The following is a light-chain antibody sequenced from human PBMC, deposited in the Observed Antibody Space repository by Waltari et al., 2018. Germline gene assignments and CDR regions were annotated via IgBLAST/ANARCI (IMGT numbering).Light chain of an antibody. V-gene: IGKV3-20*01. J-gene: IGKJ1*01. Sequence: EIVLTQSPGTLSLSPGERATLSCRASQSVRGSLAWYKQKAGQAPRLLIYGVSSRATGIPARFSGSGSGTDFSLTISRLEPEDFAVYYCQHYVRLPATFGQGTKVEIK. CDR2: GVS. CDR3: QHYVRLPAT. CDR1: QSVRGS.